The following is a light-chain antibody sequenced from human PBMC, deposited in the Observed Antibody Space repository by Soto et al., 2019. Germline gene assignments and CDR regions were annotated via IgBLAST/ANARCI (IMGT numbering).Light chain of an antibody. Sequence: QSALTQPASVSGSPGQSGTISCTGTSSDVGGFNYVYWYQQHPGKAPKLMIYDVTNRPSGVSYRFSGSKSGNTASLTISGLQAEDEADYYCNAYTSSSTYVFGTGTKLTVL. CDR1: SSDVGGFNY. V-gene: IGLV2-14*03. CDR2: DVT. CDR3: NAYTSSSTYV. J-gene: IGLJ1*01.